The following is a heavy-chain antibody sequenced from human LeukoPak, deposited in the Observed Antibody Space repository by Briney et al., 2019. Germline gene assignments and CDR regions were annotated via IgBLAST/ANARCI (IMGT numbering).Heavy chain of an antibody. D-gene: IGHD4-11*01. J-gene: IGHJ4*02. CDR1: GFTFSNFA. CDR2: IKQDGSES. CDR3: AKDSYSKGDY. Sequence: GGSLRLSCAASGFTFSNFAMSWVRQAPGKGLEWVANIKQDGSESNYVGSVKGRFTISRDNAKNSLYLQMNSLRAEDTAVYYCAKDSYSKGDYWGQGTLVTVSS. V-gene: IGHV3-7*05.